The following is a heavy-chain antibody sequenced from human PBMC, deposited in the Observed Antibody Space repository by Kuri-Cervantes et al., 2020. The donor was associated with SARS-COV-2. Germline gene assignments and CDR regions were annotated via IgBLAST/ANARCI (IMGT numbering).Heavy chain of an antibody. V-gene: IGHV3-30*04. CDR2: IAYDGSNN. CDR1: GFIFSSYA. J-gene: IGHJ5*02. Sequence: GGSLRLSCEAPGFIFSSYAMHWVRQAPGKGLEGVAVIAYDGSNNYYADSVKGRFTISRDNSKNTLYLQMSSRRAEDTAVYYCARAFGGCYFNWFDPWGQGTLVTVSS. D-gene: IGHD1-26*01. CDR3: ARAFGGCYFNWFDP.